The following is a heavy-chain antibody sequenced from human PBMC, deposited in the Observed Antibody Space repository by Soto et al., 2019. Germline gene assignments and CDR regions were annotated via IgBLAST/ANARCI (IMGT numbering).Heavy chain of an antibody. V-gene: IGHV2-5*02. D-gene: IGHD3-10*01. J-gene: IGHJ5*02. Sequence: QITLKESGPTLVKPTQTLTLTCTFSGFSLTTDRVGVGWIRQPPGEALEWLAVIYWDDSKTYRPSLESRLTITQDTSKKQVALTMTNMDSLDTATSSCAHAYGGRSLSWGQGTLVTVSS. CDR1: GFSLTTDRVG. CDR3: AHAYGGRSLS. CDR2: IYWDDSK.